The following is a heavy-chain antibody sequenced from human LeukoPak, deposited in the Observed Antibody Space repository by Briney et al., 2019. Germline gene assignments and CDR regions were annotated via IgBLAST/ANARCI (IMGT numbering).Heavy chain of an antibody. CDR1: GAXFSGYY. Sequence: SETLSLTCAVYGAXFSGYYCSWIRQPPGKGLEWIGEINHSGITNYKPSLKSRVTISEDTSKNQFSLKLTSVTAADTAVYYCARGPVVVTTTGYYYYGMDVWGQGITVTVSS. J-gene: IGHJ6*02. CDR2: INHSGIT. D-gene: IGHD2-21*02. V-gene: IGHV4-34*01. CDR3: ARGPVVVTTTGYYYYGMDV.